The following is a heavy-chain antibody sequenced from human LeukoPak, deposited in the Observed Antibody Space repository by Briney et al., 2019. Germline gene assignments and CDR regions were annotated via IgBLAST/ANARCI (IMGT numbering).Heavy chain of an antibody. Sequence: ASVNVSCKASGYTFTSYDINWVRQATAQGLEWMGWMNPNSGSTGYAQKFQGRVTMTRNTSICTAYMELSSLRSEDTAVYYCARGPDAIDIWGQGTMVTVSS. CDR2: MNPNSGST. V-gene: IGHV1-8*01. CDR1: GYTFTSYD. J-gene: IGHJ3*02. CDR3: ARGPDAIDI.